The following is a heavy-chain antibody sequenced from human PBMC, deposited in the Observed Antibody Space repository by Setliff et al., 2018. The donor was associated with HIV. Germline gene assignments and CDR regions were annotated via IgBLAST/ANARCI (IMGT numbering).Heavy chain of an antibody. Sequence: PSETMSLTCSVSGGSISSRSYYWGWIRQPPGKGLEWIGTISYSGNTYYRPSLKRRVTISVDTSKNQFSLRLNSVTAAATAVYYCARQSGYTRGWDIFGVVAGSFDIWGLGTMVTVS. J-gene: IGHJ3*02. CDR3: ARQSGYTRGWDIFGVVAGSFDI. V-gene: IGHV4-39*01. CDR1: GGSISSRSYY. CDR2: ISYSGNT. D-gene: IGHD3-3*01.